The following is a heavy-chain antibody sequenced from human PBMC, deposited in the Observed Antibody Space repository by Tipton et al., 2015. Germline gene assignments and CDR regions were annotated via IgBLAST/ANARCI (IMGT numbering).Heavy chain of an antibody. CDR2: ISWNSDSV. D-gene: IGHD1-1*01. J-gene: IGHJ4*02. V-gene: IGHV3-9*01. Sequence: SLRLSCAASGFTFDDYAMHWVRRAPGKGLEWVSGISWNSDSVDYADSVKGRFTISRDTAKKSLYLQMSSLGAEDTAVYYCARSGGYGWDHWGQGTLVTVSS. CDR3: ARSGGYGWDH. CDR1: GFTFDDYA.